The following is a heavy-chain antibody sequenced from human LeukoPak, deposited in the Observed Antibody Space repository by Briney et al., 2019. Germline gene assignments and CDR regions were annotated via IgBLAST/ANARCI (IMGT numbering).Heavy chain of an antibody. Sequence: GGSLRLSCAASGITFTSAWMGWVSQAAGKGREWVGRIKIKTDGGTTHYAAPVRGRFSISTDDSKLTSYLQMNNLTLEHPAVYYCTTDGGITIRPLFDFWGQGTLVTVSS. J-gene: IGHJ4*02. V-gene: IGHV3-15*01. D-gene: IGHD1-14*01. CDR2: IKIKTDGGTT. CDR3: TTDGGITIRPLFDF. CDR1: GITFTSAW.